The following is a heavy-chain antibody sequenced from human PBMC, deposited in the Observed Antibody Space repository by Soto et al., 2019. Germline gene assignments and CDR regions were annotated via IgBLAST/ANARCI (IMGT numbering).Heavy chain of an antibody. CDR1: GFTFSSYV. J-gene: IGHJ4*02. D-gene: IGHD6-19*01. CDR3: AKVLLTYTSGWYHPHFDY. CDR2: VSNDGSNK. V-gene: IGHV3-30*18. Sequence: GSLRLSCAASGFTFSSYVMHWVRQAPGKGLEWVAVVSNDGSNKDYADSVKGRFTISRDNSKNTLYLQMNSLRAEDTAVYYCAKVLLTYTSGWYHPHFDYWGQGTLVTVSS.